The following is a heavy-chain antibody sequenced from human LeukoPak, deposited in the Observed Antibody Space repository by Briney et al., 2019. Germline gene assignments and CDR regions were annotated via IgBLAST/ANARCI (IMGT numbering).Heavy chain of an antibody. V-gene: IGHV3-23*01. CDR2: ISGSGINT. CDR1: GFTFSNAW. Sequence: GGSLRLSCAASGFTFSNAWMTWVRQAPGKGLEWVSVISGSGINTYYADSVKGRFTISRDNSKNTLYLQTNSLRAEDTAVYYCARVLLKFEYRGMFGYWGQGTLVAVSS. CDR3: ARVLLKFEYRGMFGY. D-gene: IGHD3-10*02. J-gene: IGHJ4*02.